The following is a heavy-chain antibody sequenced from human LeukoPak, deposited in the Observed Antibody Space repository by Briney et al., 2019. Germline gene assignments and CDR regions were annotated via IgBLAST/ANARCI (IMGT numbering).Heavy chain of an antibody. V-gene: IGHV1-2*02. CDR2: INPNSGDP. D-gene: IGHD1-1*01. CDR1: GYTFTGYY. CDR3: AGDRRWSDLKGDGMDV. J-gene: IGHJ6*02. Sequence: ASVKVSRKASGYTFTGYYMHWVREAPGQGLEWMGWINPNSGDPNYAQKFQGRVTMTRDTTITAAYMELNSLTSDGTAVYYCAGDRRWSDLKGDGMDVWGQGTTVTVSS.